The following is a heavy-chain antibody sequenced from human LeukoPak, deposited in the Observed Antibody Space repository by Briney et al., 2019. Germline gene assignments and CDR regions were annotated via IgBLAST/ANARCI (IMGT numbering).Heavy chain of an antibody. Sequence: SETLSLTCTVSGGSISSSSYYWGWIRQPPGKGLEWIGSIHYSGSTNYNPSLKSRVTISVDTSKNQFSLKLSSVTAADTAVYYCARGKGSGPYYYDSSGYYRRWFDPWGQGTLVTVSS. J-gene: IGHJ5*02. CDR3: ARGKGSGPYYYDSSGYYRRWFDP. CDR1: GGSISSSSYY. D-gene: IGHD3-22*01. V-gene: IGHV4-39*07. CDR2: IHYSGST.